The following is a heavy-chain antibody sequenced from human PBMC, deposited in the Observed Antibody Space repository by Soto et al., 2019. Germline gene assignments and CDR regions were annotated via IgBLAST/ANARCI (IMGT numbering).Heavy chain of an antibody. J-gene: IGHJ6*03. CDR2: ISGSGGST. V-gene: IGHV3-23*01. Sequence: GGSLRLSCAASGFTFSSYAMSWVRQAPGKGLEWVSAISGSGGSTYYADSVKGRFTISMDNSKNRLYLQMNSLRAEDTSVYYCAKDAAMTTSYYYYYMDVWGKGTTVTVSS. CDR1: GFTFSSYA. CDR3: AKDAAMTTSYYYYYMDV. D-gene: IGHD4-17*01.